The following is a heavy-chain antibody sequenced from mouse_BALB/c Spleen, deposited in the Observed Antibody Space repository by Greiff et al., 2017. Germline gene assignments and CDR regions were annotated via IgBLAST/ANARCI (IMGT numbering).Heavy chain of an antibody. CDR3: ARDSFYGYDY. V-gene: IGHV2-6-7*01. J-gene: IGHJ2*01. CDR2: IWADEST. CDR1: GFSLTGYG. D-gene: IGHD2-9*01. Sequence: QVQLKQSGPGLVAPSQSLSITCTASGFSLTGYGVNWVRQPPGKGLEWLGMIWADESTEYKSALKSRLSTSTDNSKSQVFLKMNSLQTDDTARYYCARDSFYGYDYWGQGTTLTVSA.